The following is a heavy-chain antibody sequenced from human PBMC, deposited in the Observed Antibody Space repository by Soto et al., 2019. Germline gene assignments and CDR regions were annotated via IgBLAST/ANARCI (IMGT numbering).Heavy chain of an antibody. D-gene: IGHD6-13*01. CDR2: MNPNSGNT. V-gene: IGHV1-8*01. CDR3: ARGSKGSSLYAYWFDP. CDR1: GYTFTSYD. J-gene: IGHJ5*02. Sequence: QVPLVQSGAEVKKPGASVKVSCKASGYTFTSYDINWVRQATGQGLEWMGWMNPNSGNTGYAQKFQGRVTMTRNTSISTAYMELSSLRSEDTAVYYCARGSKGSSLYAYWFDPWGQGTLVTVSS.